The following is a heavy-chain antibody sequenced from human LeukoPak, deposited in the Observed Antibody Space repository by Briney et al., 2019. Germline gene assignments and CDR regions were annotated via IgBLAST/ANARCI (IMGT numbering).Heavy chain of an antibody. CDR2: IYTSGST. CDR3: ARAITINFDY. V-gene: IGHV4-61*02. D-gene: IGHD3-3*01. Sequence: SETLSLTCTVSGGSISSGSYYWSWIRQPDGKGLEWIGRIYTSGSTNYNPSLKSRVTISVDTSKNQFSLKLSSVTAADTAVYYCARAITINFDYWGQGTLVTVSS. CDR1: GGSISSGSYY. J-gene: IGHJ4*02.